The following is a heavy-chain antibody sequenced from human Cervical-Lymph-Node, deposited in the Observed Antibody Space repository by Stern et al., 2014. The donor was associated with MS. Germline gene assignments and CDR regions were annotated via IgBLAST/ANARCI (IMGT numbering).Heavy chain of an antibody. CDR1: GGSLGSFY. CDR3: ARADAIETHAFDI. J-gene: IGHJ3*02. CDR2: IYYMGIS. V-gene: IGHV4-59*01. Sequence: QLQLQESGPGLVQPSETLSLTCTVSGGSLGSFYWTWIRQSPGKGLEWIGYIYYMGISNSNPSLKSRVTMSVDTSKNQFSLQLSSVTAADTALYFCARADAIETHAFDIWGQGTMVTVSS.